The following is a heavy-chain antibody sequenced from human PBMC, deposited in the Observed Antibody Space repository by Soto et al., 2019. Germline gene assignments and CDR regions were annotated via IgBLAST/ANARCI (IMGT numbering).Heavy chain of an antibody. J-gene: IGHJ4*02. D-gene: IGHD6-19*01. CDR3: ARGVSGWSPFDL. V-gene: IGHV1-2*04. CDR1: GYTFTDYY. CDR2: INPNSGVT. Sequence: GASVKVSCKTSGYTFTDYYVHWARQAPGQGLEWMGWINPNSGVTNYAQKFQGWVTLTRDASVATAYMELNSLKSDDTAVFFCARGVSGWSPFDLWGQGTLVTVSS.